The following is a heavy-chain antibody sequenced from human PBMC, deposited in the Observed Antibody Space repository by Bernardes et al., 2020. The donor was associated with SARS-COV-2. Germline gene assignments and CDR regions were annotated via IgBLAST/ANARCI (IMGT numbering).Heavy chain of an antibody. J-gene: IGHJ4*02. CDR3: ARQENVDTAMVPPFDF. CDR1: GYSFSNYW. D-gene: IGHD5-18*01. V-gene: IGHV5-51*01. CDR2: IYPGDSDT. Sequence: GESLMISCKGSGYSFSNYWIGWVRQIPGKGLEWMGIIYPGDSDTRYSPSFQGQVTISADKSISTAYLQWSSLKASDTAMYYCARQENVDTAMVPPFDFWGQGTLVTVSS.